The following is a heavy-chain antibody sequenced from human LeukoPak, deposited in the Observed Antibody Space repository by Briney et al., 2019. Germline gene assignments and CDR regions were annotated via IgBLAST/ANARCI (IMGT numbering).Heavy chain of an antibody. J-gene: IGHJ4*02. CDR3: ARDGWSLGATLGY. CDR2: IIPIFGTA. D-gene: IGHD1-26*01. Sequence: SVKVSCKASGGTFSSYAISWVRQAPGQGLEWMGGIIPIFGTANYAQKFQGRVTITADESTSTAYMELSSLRSEDTAVYYCARDGWSLGATLGYWGQGTLVTVSS. V-gene: IGHV1-69*13. CDR1: GGTFSSYA.